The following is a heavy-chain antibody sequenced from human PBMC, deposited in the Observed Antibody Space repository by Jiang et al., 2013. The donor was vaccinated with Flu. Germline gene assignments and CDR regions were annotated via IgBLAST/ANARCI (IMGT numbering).Heavy chain of an antibody. V-gene: IGHV1-69*06. CDR3: ARGSLLLLGGSYYYYGMDV. CDR2: IIPIFGTA. Sequence: GAEVKKPGSSVKVSCKASGGTFSSYAISWVRQAPGQGLEWMGGIIPIFGTANYAQKFQGRVTITADKSTSTAYMELSSLRSEDTAVYYCARGSLLLLGGSYYYYGMDVWGQGTTVTVSS. D-gene: IGHD1-26*01. J-gene: IGHJ6*02. CDR1: GGTFSSYA.